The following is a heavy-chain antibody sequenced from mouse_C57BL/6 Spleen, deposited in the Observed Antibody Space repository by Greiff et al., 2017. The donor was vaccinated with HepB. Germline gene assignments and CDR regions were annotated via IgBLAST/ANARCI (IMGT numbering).Heavy chain of an antibody. J-gene: IGHJ4*01. CDR3: ARSPTYYGSSHSPMDY. CDR1: GYTFTSYW. D-gene: IGHD1-1*01. V-gene: IGHV1-7*01. CDR2: INPSSGYT. Sequence: VQLQQSGAELAKPGASVKLSCKASGYTFTSYWMHWVKQRPGQGLEWIGYINPSSGYTKYNQKFKDTATLTADKSSSTAYMQLSSLTYEDSAVYYCARSPTYYGSSHSPMDYWGQGTSVTVSS.